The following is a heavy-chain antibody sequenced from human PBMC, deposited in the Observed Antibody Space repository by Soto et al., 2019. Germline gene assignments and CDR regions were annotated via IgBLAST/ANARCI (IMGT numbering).Heavy chain of an antibody. CDR3: AKVERAVAGIID. D-gene: IGHD6-19*01. J-gene: IGHJ4*02. Sequence: GGSLRLSCAASGFTFSSYAMSWVRQAPGKGLDWVSAISVSVGSTYYADSVKGRFTISRDNSKNTLYLQMNSLRAEDTAVYYCAKVERAVAGIIDWGQGTLVTVSS. CDR2: ISVSVGST. CDR1: GFTFSSYA. V-gene: IGHV3-23*01.